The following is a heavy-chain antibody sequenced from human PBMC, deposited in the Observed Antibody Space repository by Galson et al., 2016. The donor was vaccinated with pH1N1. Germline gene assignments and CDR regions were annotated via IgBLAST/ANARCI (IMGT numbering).Heavy chain of an antibody. D-gene: IGHD3-10*01. CDR2: IYPGDSDT. J-gene: IGHJ5*02. CDR1: GYSFTAFW. CDR3: ALSPIGTRRNWFAP. Sequence: QSGAEVKKPGVSLRISCKGSGYSFTAFWIAWVRQTPGKGLEWMGIIYPGDSDTRYSPSFQGQVTISVDKSITTAYLQSSSPKASDTAIYHCALSPIGTRRNWFAPWGQGTRVIVSS. V-gene: IGHV5-51*06.